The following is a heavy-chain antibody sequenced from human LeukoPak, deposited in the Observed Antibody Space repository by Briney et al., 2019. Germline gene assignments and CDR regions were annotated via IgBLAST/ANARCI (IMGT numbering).Heavy chain of an antibody. J-gene: IGHJ4*02. CDR3: AKDLRWLHDY. D-gene: IGHD5-24*01. CDR1: GFTFSSYA. V-gene: IGHV3-23*01. CDR2: ISGRGVSR. Sequence: AGGYLRLSCAASGFTFSSYAVSWGPQAPGSELEWVSAISGRGVSRYYADAVKGRFTISRDNSKNTLYLQMNSMRAEDTAVYYYAKDLRWLHDYWGQGTLVTVSS.